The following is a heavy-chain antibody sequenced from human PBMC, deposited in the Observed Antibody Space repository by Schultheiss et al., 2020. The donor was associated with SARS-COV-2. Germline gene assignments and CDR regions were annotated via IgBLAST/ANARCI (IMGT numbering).Heavy chain of an antibody. CDR3: ARWTDYGDYGPHY. Sequence: SETLSLTCTVSGGSISSYYWSWVRQPPGKGLEWIGYIYYSGSTNYNPSLKSRVTMPVDTSKNQFSLKLSSVTAADTAVYYCARWTDYGDYGPHYWGQGTLVTVSS. V-gene: IGHV4-59*12. D-gene: IGHD4-17*01. J-gene: IGHJ4*02. CDR2: IYYSGST. CDR1: GGSISSYY.